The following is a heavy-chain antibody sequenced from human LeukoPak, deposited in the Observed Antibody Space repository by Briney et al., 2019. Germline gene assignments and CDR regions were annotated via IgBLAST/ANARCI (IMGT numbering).Heavy chain of an antibody. CDR2: IYSDGST. CDR3: ARTRCRSTSCEYYYYYYGMDV. CDR1: GYTVSSNY. V-gene: IGHV3-53*01. J-gene: IGHJ6*02. D-gene: IGHD2-2*01. Sequence: GGSLRLSCAASGYTVSSNYMSWVRQGPGKGLEWVSVIYSDGSTYTADSVKGRFIVSRDDSKNTLYLQMNSLRAEDTAVYFCARTRCRSTSCEYYYYYYGMDVWGQGTTVTVSS.